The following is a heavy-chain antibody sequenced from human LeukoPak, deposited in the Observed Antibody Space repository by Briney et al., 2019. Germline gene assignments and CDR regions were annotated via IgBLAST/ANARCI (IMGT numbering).Heavy chain of an antibody. CDR2: IYTSGST. V-gene: IGHV4-61*02. CDR3: ARDNPYYYDSDGYYDY. J-gene: IGHJ4*02. CDR1: GGSISSGSYY. D-gene: IGHD3-22*01. Sequence: SETLSLTCTVSGGSISSGSYYWSWLRQPAGKGLEWIVRIYTSGSTSYNPSLKSRVTISVDTAKNQFSLKLSSVTAADTAVYYCARDNPYYYDSDGYYDYWGQGTLVTVSS.